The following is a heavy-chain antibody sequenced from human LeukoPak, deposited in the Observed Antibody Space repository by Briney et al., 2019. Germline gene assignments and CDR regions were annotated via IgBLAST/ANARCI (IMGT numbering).Heavy chain of an antibody. D-gene: IGHD4-17*01. CDR2: ISYDGSNK. CDR1: GFTFSSYA. Sequence: GGSLRLSCAASGFTFSSYAMHWVRQAPGKGLEWVAVISYDGSNKYYADSVKGRFTISRDNSKNTLYLQMNSLRAEDTAVYYCARGNYGDYGGVWFDPWGQGTLVTVSS. CDR3: ARGNYGDYGGVWFDP. V-gene: IGHV3-30-3*01. J-gene: IGHJ5*02.